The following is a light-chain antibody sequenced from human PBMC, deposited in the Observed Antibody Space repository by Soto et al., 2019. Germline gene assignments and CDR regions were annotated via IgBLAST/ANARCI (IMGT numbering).Light chain of an antibody. Sequence: QSVLTQSPSASASLGASVKLTCTLSSGHSNYAIAWHQQQPEKGPRYLMKLNSDGSHSKGDGIHDRFSGSSSGAERYLTISSLQSEDEADYYCQTWGTGIVVFGGGTKLTVL. V-gene: IGLV4-69*01. CDR1: SGHSNYA. CDR3: QTWGTGIVV. CDR2: LNSDGSH. J-gene: IGLJ2*01.